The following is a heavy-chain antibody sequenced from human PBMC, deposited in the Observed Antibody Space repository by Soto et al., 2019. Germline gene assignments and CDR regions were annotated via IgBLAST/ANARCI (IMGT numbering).Heavy chain of an antibody. CDR1: GGSFSGYY. CDR3: SRGKKEGLVRGHNWFDP. J-gene: IGHJ5*02. Sequence: QVQLQQWGAGLLKPSETLSLTCAVYGGSFSGYYWSWIRQPPGKGLEWIGEINHSGSTNYNPSLKSRVTLAVNTSKNQFSLKLSSVTAADTAVYYCSRGKKEGLVRGHNWFDPWGQGTLVTVSS. CDR2: INHSGST. D-gene: IGHD6-6*01. V-gene: IGHV4-34*01.